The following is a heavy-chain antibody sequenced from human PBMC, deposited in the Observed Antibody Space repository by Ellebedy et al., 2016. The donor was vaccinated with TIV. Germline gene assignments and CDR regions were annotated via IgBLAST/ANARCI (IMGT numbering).Heavy chain of an antibody. J-gene: IGHJ5*02. D-gene: IGHD1-26*01. Sequence: MPSETLSLTCAVSGGSISSYYWTWIRQPPGRGLEWIGYISYSGSTNYNPSLRSRVTISVDTSKNQFSLELDSVTAADTAVYYCARHPWSQRSSLPLIYTGGYSEGDALRGRWFDPWGQGTLVTVSS. CDR1: GGSISSYY. CDR2: ISYSGST. V-gene: IGHV4-59*08. CDR3: ARHPWSQRSSLPLIYTGGYSEGDALRGRWFDP.